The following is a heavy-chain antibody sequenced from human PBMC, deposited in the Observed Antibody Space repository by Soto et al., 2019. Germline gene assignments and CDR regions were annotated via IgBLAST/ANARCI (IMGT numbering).Heavy chain of an antibody. Sequence: ETLSLTCAVSGYSISSGYYWGWIRQPPGKGLEWIGSIYHSGSTYYNPSLKSRVTISVDTSKNQFSLKLSSVTAADTAVYYCARDDDSSGYYNDYWGQGTLVTVSS. D-gene: IGHD3-22*01. J-gene: IGHJ4*02. V-gene: IGHV4-38-2*02. CDR2: IYHSGST. CDR1: GYSISSGYY. CDR3: ARDDDSSGYYNDY.